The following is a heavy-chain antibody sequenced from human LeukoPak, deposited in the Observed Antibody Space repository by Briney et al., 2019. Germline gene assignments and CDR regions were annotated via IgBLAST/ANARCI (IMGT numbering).Heavy chain of an antibody. CDR3: ARGSAVAAPFDY. Sequence: SVKVSCKASGGTFSSYAISWVRQAPGQGLEWLGGIIPIFGTANYAQKFQGRVTITTDESTSTAYMELSSLRSEDTAVYYCARGSAVAAPFDYWGQGTLVTVSS. CDR2: IIPIFGTA. D-gene: IGHD6-19*01. V-gene: IGHV1-69*05. J-gene: IGHJ4*02. CDR1: GGTFSSYA.